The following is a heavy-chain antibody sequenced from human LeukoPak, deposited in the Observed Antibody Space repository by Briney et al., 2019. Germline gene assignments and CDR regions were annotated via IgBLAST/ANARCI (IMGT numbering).Heavy chain of an antibody. D-gene: IGHD6-6*01. CDR2: ISSSSSYI. CDR3: ARDLHFIAARPGYFDY. J-gene: IGHJ4*02. Sequence: GGSLRLSCAASGFTFSSYSMNWVRQAPGKGLEWVSSISSSSSYIYYADSVKGRSTISRDNAKNSLYLQMNSLRAEDTAVYYCARDLHFIAARPGYFDYWGQGTLVTVSS. CDR1: GFTFSSYS. V-gene: IGHV3-21*01.